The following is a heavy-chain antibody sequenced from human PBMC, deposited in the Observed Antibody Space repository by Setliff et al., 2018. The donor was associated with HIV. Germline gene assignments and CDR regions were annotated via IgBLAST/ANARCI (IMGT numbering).Heavy chain of an antibody. D-gene: IGHD1-7*01. J-gene: IGHJ4*02. CDR1: GFTFTSSA. CDR2: IVVGSGNT. CDR3: AAGGAITGTTLNFDY. V-gene: IGHV1-58*02. Sequence: GASVKVSCKASGFTFTSSAMQWVRQARGQRLEWIGWIVVGSGNTNYAQKFQERVTITRDMSTSTAYMELSSLRSEDTAVYYRAAGGAITGTTLNFDYWGQGTLVTVSS.